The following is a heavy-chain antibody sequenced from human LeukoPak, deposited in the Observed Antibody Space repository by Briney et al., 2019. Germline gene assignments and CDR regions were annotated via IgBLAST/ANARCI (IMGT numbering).Heavy chain of an antibody. CDR1: GFTVSSNY. J-gene: IGHJ4*02. D-gene: IGHD1-26*01. V-gene: IGHV3-66*01. Sequence: PGGSLRLSCAASGFTVSSNYMTRVRQAPGKGLEWLSVIYSGGDTYYADSVKGRFTISRDNSKNTLYLQMNSLRAEDTALYYCARRSGEGYFDYWGQGTLVTVSS. CDR2: IYSGGDT. CDR3: ARRSGEGYFDY.